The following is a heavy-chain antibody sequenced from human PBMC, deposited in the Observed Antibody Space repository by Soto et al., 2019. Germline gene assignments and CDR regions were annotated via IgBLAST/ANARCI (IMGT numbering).Heavy chain of an antibody. V-gene: IGHV6-1*01. CDR1: GDSGSSNSAA. CDR2: TYYRSRWYN. Sequence: SQTLSLTCAISGDSGSSNSAAWDWIRQSPARGLEWLGRTYYRSRWYNDYAVTVKSRITVNPDTSTNQFSLHLNSVTPEDTAVYYCAGTTSLQWYYMDVWDKGTTVTVSS. D-gene: IGHD1-7*01. CDR3: AGTTSLQWYYMDV. J-gene: IGHJ6*03.